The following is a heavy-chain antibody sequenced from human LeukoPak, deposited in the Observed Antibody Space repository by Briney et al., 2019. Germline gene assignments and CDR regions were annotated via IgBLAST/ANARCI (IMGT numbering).Heavy chain of an antibody. CDR3: AREGGVGYYYYMDV. CDR2: IHPNTVVT. V-gene: IGHV1-2*02. Sequence: ASVKVSCKASGYTFTDYYIHWVRQAPGQGLEWMGWIHPNTVVTNFDQKFQGRVTLTRDTSISTAYMELSRLRSDDTALYYCAREGGVGYYYYMDVWGKGTTVTVSS. D-gene: IGHD3-16*01. J-gene: IGHJ6*03. CDR1: GYTFTDYY.